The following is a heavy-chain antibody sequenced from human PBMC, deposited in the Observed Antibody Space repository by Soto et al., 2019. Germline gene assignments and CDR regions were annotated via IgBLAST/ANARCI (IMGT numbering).Heavy chain of an antibody. D-gene: IGHD6-19*01. CDR2: ISYDGSNK. Sequence: LRLSCAASGFTFSSYGMHWVRQAPGKGLEWVAVISYDGSNKYYADSVKGRFTISRDNSKNTLYLQMNSLRAEDTAVYYCAKDRTVAGHLNGMDVWGQGTTVTVSS. CDR1: GFTFSSYG. V-gene: IGHV3-30*18. CDR3: AKDRTVAGHLNGMDV. J-gene: IGHJ6*02.